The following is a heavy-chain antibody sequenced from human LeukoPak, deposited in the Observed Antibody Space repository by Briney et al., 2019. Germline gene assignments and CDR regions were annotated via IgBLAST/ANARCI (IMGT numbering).Heavy chain of an antibody. D-gene: IGHD6-13*01. CDR1: GFTFRSNA. CDR2: ISAGGDGT. V-gene: IGHV3-23*01. J-gene: IGHJ3*02. Sequence: GGSLRLSCADSGFTFRSNAMSWVRQAPGKGLEWVSVISAGGDGTYYANSVKGRFTISRDNSKNTLYLQMNSLRAEDTAVYYCAKGTEAGYSSSWYGPFDIWGQGTMVTVSS. CDR3: AKGTEAGYSSSWYGPFDI.